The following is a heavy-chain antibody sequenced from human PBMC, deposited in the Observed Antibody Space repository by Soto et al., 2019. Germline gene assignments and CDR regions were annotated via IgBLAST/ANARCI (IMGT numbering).Heavy chain of an antibody. CDR3: ARSTVGCGGDCYNYWYFDL. V-gene: IGHV1-18*01. J-gene: IGHJ2*01. D-gene: IGHD2-21*02. CDR1: GYTFTSYG. Sequence: QVQLVQSGAEVKKPGASVKVSCKASGYTFTSYGISWVRQAPGQGLEWMGWISAYNGNTNYAQKLQGRVTMTTDTSTSTAYMELRSLRPDDTAVYYCARSTVGCGGDCYNYWYFDLWGRGTLVTVSS. CDR2: ISAYNGNT.